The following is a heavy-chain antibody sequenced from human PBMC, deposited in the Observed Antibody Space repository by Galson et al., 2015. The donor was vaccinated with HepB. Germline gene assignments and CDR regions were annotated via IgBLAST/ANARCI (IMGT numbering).Heavy chain of an antibody. D-gene: IGHD6-13*01. J-gene: IGHJ6*02. CDR2: IIPILGIA. CDR1: GGTFSSYT. Sequence: SVKVSCKASGGTFSSYTISWVRQAPGQGLEWMGRIIPILGIANYAQKFQGRVTITADKSTSTAYMELSSLRSEDTAVYYCARGLLIAAAGYYYYGMDVWGQGTTVTVSS. V-gene: IGHV1-69*02. CDR3: ARGLLIAAAGYYYYGMDV.